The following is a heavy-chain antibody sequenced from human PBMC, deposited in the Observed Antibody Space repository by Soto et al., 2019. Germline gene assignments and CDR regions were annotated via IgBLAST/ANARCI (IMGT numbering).Heavy chain of an antibody. Sequence: QLVESGGGLVQLGRSLRLSCVASGFRFDEYAIHWVRQAPGKGLEWVSGISWDSGSINYAGSVRGRFTVSRDNAKNSLYLHMTSLRFEDTAFYYCAKIVTRHSLVPVFDQWGQGALVSVSS. V-gene: IGHV3-9*01. J-gene: IGHJ4*02. D-gene: IGHD2-21*01. CDR3: AKIVTRHSLVPVFDQ. CDR1: GFRFDEYA. CDR2: ISWDSGSI.